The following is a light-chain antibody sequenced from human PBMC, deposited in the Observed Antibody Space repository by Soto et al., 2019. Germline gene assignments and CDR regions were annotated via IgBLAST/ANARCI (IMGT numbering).Light chain of an antibody. V-gene: IGLV2-14*01. CDR1: SSDVGGYNY. CDR2: DVS. CDR3: SSYTSSLYV. Sequence: QPSPDQPGSVSGSPGQSITISCTGTSSDVGGYNYVSWYQQHPGKAPQLMIYDVSNRPSGVSNRFSGSKSGNTASLTISGLQAEDEADYYCSSYTSSLYVFGTGTKVTVL. J-gene: IGLJ1*01.